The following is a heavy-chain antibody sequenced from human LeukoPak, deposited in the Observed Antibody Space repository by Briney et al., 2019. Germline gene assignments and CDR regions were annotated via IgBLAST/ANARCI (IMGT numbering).Heavy chain of an antibody. CDR3: ARGDIVMGGGRNWFDP. J-gene: IGHJ5*02. Sequence: SETLSLTCTVSGGSISNHFCSWIRQPAGKGLEWIGRVSTSGSPYYNPSLKSLATMSADTSKNQYSLKLTSMAAADTAVYYCARGDIVMGGGRNWFDPWGKGTLVTVSS. V-gene: IGHV4-4*07. CDR1: GGSISNHF. CDR2: VSTSGSP. D-gene: IGHD2-21*01.